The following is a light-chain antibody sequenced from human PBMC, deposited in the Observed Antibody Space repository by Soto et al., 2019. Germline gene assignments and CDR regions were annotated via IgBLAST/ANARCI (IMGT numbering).Light chain of an antibody. CDR1: SSNIGSDY. V-gene: IGLV1-51*02. CDR3: VTWDSRLSAYY. CDR2: GNT. J-gene: IGLJ1*01. Sequence: QSALTQPPSVSGAPGQRVTISCTGSSSNIGSDYVSWDQQLPGTAPTLLSYGNTKRPSGIPDRFSGYKSGTSATLGITGLQTGDKADYYCVTWDSRLSAYYFGNGSKGTVL.